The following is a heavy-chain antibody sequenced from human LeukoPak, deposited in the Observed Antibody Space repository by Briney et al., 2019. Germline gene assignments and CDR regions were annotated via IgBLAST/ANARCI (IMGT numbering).Heavy chain of an antibody. CDR3: ARGEEHGSGTVHLDY. CDR2: IYHGGST. J-gene: IGHJ4*02. V-gene: IGHV4-4*02. Sequence: SGTLSLTCAVSGDSISNSHWWSWVRQPPRKGLEWIGEIYHGGSTNFNPSLKSRVTISVDGSNNQFSLRLTSVTAADTAVYYCARGEEHGSGTVHLDYWGQGTLVTVSS. D-gene: IGHD3-10*01. CDR1: GDSISNSHW.